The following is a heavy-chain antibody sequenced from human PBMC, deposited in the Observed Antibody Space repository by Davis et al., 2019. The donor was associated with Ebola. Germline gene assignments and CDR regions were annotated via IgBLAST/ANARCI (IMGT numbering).Heavy chain of an antibody. V-gene: IGHV4-4*02. CDR2: IYHSGST. CDR3: ARGGDFGVDNWFDP. CDR1: GGSISSSNW. D-gene: IGHD3-3*01. J-gene: IGHJ5*02. Sequence: SETLSLTCAVSGGSISSSNWWSWVRQPPGKGLEWIGEIYHSGSTNYNPSLKSRVTISVDKSKNQFPLKLSSVTAADTAVYYCARGGDFGVDNWFDPWGQGTLVTVSS.